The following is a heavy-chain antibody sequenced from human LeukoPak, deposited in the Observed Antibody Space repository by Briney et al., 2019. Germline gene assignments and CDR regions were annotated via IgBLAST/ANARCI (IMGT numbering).Heavy chain of an antibody. Sequence: ASVKVSCTASGYAFTGYYIHWVRQAPGQGLEWMGWINLNSGGRSYEQKFQGRVTLTRDTSISTAYLELRRLRFDDTAAAYCARAWGYAHYYFDYWGQGTLVTVSA. CDR3: ARAWGYAHYYFDY. J-gene: IGHJ4*02. V-gene: IGHV1-2*02. CDR1: GYAFTGYY. CDR2: INLNSGGR. D-gene: IGHD5-12*01.